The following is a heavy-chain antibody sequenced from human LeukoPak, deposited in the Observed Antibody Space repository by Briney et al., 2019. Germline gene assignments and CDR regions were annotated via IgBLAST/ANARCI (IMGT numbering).Heavy chain of an antibody. CDR3: ARGRGVLLWFGEPNFDY. Sequence: SETLSLTCTVSGGSISSYYWSWIRQPPGKGLEWIGEINHSGSTNYNPSLKSRVTISVDTSKNQFSLKLSSVTAADTAVYYCARGRGVLLWFGEPNFDYWGQGTLVTVSS. CDR1: GGSISSYY. J-gene: IGHJ4*02. CDR2: INHSGST. V-gene: IGHV4-34*01. D-gene: IGHD3-10*01.